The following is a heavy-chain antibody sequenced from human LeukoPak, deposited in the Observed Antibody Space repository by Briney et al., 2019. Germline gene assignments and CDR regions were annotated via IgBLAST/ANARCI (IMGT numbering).Heavy chain of an antibody. CDR3: ARGGRQGRITIFGVVLVPGDYFDY. CDR1: GYTFTGYY. Sequence: GASVKVSCKASGYTFTGYYMHWVRQAPGQGLEWMGRINPNSGGTNYAQKFQGRVNMTRDTPISTAYMELSRLRSDDTAVYYCARGGRQGRITIFGVVLVPGDYFDYWGQGTLVTVSS. CDR2: INPNSGGT. J-gene: IGHJ4*02. V-gene: IGHV1-2*06. D-gene: IGHD3-3*01.